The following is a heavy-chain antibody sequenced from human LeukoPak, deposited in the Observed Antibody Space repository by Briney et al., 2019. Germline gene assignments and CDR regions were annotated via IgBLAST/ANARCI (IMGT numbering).Heavy chain of an antibody. V-gene: IGHV3-15*01. Sequence: PGGSLRLSCAASGFTFSKAWMSWVRQAPGKGLEWVGRIKSKTDGGPTDSAAPVNGRFTSSRDDSKSTLYLQMTSLKTEDTAVYYCTKIMYYDFWSGTWGQGTLVTVSS. J-gene: IGHJ5*02. CDR3: TKIMYYDFWSGT. CDR1: GFTFSKAW. CDR2: IKSKTDGGPT. D-gene: IGHD3-3*01.